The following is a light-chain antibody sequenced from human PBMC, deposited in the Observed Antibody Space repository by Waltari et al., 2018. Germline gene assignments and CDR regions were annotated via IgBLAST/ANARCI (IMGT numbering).Light chain of an antibody. CDR2: DAY. CDR3: QHYVRLPVT. CDR1: PSIGKY. V-gene: IGKV3-20*01. J-gene: IGKJ1*01. Sequence: DIALTQFPGTLPWPAGERATLSCRASPSIGKYLAWYQLRPGQAPRLLIYDAYIRAAGIPDRFSGSGSGTDFSLTISRLEPEDFAMYYCQHYVRLPVTFGQGTKVEIK.